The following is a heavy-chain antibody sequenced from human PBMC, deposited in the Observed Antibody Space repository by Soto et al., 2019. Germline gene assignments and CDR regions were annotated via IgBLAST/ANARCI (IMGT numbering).Heavy chain of an antibody. CDR2: ISSSSSYI. V-gene: IGHV3-21*01. D-gene: IGHD3-16*02. J-gene: IGHJ4*02. Sequence: VRQAPGKGLEWVSSISSSSSYIYYADSVKGRFTISRDNAKNSLYLQMNSLRAEGTAVYYCASSFSFSNDYWGQGTLVTVSS. CDR3: ASSFSFSNDY.